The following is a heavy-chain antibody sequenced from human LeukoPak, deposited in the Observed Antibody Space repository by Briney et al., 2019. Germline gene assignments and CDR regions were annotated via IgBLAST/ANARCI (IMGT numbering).Heavy chain of an antibody. V-gene: IGHV4-59*01. CDR2: IYYSGST. CDR1: GGSISSYY. CDR3: ARDSNLSAFDI. J-gene: IGHJ3*02. Sequence: PSETLSLTCTVSGGSISSYYRSWVRQPPGKGLEWIGYIYYSGSTNYNPSLKSRVTISVDTSKNQLSLKLSSVTAADTAVYYCARDSNLSAFDIWGQGTMVTVSS.